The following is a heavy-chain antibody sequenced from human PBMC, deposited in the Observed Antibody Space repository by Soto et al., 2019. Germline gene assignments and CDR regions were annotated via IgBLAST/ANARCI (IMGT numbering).Heavy chain of an antibody. D-gene: IGHD3-9*01. V-gene: IGHV3-48*01. CDR3: ARGLMYDLLTGCDV. CDR1: GFTFSSYS. J-gene: IGHJ6*02. Sequence: EMQLVESGGGLVQPGGSLRLSCAASGFTFSSYSMNWVRQAPGKGLEWVSYIGSSSSVIYYADSVKGRFTISRDNAKNSLYLQMSSLRAEERAVYYWARGLMYDLLTGCDVWGQGTTVTVSS. CDR2: IGSSSSVI.